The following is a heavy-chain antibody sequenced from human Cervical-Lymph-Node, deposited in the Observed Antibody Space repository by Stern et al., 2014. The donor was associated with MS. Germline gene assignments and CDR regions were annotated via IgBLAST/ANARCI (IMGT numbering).Heavy chain of an antibody. Sequence: EVQLVESGAEVKKSGESLKISCKASGYNFPNYSVGWVRHMPGKGLEWMGVIYPADSDTRYSPSFQGHVTISADKSISTAFLQWNSLKASDTAIYYCAKGAGATLRRFDYWGQGTLVTVSS. CDR2: IYPADSDT. J-gene: IGHJ4*02. D-gene: IGHD1-14*01. CDR1: GYNFPNYS. V-gene: IGHV5-51*03. CDR3: AKGAGATLRRFDY.